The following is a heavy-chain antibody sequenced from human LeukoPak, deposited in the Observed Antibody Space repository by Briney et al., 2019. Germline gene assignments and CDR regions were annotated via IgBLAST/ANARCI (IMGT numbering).Heavy chain of an antibody. Sequence: PGRSLRLSCAASGFTFSSYGMHWVRQAPGKGLEWVAVIWYDGSNKYYADSVKGRFTISRDNSKNTLYLQMNSLRAEDTAVYYCERKSITIFGVPYYYGMDVWGQGTTVTVSS. CDR1: GFTFSSYG. CDR3: ERKSITIFGVPYYYGMDV. V-gene: IGHV3-33*01. D-gene: IGHD3-3*01. CDR2: IWYDGSNK. J-gene: IGHJ6*02.